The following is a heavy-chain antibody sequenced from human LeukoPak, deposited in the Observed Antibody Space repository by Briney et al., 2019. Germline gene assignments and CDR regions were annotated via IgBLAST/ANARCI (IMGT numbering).Heavy chain of an antibody. CDR1: GFTFSSYA. J-gene: IGHJ6*02. Sequence: GGSVRLSCAASGFTFSSYAVSWVRQAPGKGLEWVSAISGSGGSAYYADSVKGRFTISRDNSKDTLYLQMSNLRAEDTAVYYCAKAPPADYRYYYGMDVWGQGTTVTVSS. V-gene: IGHV3-23*01. CDR3: AKAPPADYRYYYGMDV. CDR2: ISGSGGSA.